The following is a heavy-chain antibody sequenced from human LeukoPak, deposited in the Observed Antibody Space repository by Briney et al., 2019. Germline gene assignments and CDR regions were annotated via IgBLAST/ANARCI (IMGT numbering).Heavy chain of an antibody. Sequence: GGSLRLSCAASGFTFSSYAMHWVRQAPGKGLEWVAVISYDGSNKYYADSVKGRFTISRDNSKNTLYLQMNSLGAEDTAVYYCARGKGEQQLTTWFDPWGQGTLVTVSS. CDR1: GFTFSSYA. J-gene: IGHJ5*02. V-gene: IGHV3-30*01. CDR3: ARGKGEQQLTTWFDP. D-gene: IGHD6-13*01. CDR2: ISYDGSNK.